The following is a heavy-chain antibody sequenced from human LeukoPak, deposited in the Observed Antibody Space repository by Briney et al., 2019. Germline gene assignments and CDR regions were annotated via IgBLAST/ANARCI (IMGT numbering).Heavy chain of an antibody. D-gene: IGHD2-15*01. J-gene: IGHJ4*02. CDR2: IWHDGSHK. Sequence: PGRSLRLSCAASAFPFSSYGMHWVRQAPGKGLEWVAVIWHDGSHKYYADSVKGRFTISRDNSKNTLYLQMNSLRAEDTAMYYCVRDRGYCSGGTCYALWDYWGQGTLVTVSS. V-gene: IGHV3-33*01. CDR1: AFPFSSYG. CDR3: VRDRGYCSGGTCYALWDY.